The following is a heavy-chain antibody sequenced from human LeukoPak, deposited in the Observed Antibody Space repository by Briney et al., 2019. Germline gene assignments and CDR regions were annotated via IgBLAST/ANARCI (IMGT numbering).Heavy chain of an antibody. D-gene: IGHD6-13*01. CDR2: INHSGST. CDR3: ARLGYLDP. V-gene: IGHV4-34*01. J-gene: IGHJ5*02. CDR1: GGPFSGYY. Sequence: SETLSLTCAVYGGPFSGYYWSWIRQPPGKGLEWIGEINHSGSTNYNPSLKSRVTISVDTSKNQFSLKLSSVTAADTAVYYCARLGYLDPWGQGTLVTVSS.